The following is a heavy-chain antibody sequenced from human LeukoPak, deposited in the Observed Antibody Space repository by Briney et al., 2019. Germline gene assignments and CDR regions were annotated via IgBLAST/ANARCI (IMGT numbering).Heavy chain of an antibody. V-gene: IGHV3-7*01. Sequence: QPAGSLRLSCVDSGFTFSRYWMSWVRQAPGKGLEWVANIKQDGSEKYYVDSVKGRFTISRDNAKNSLYLQMNSLRAEDTAVYCCARDLAYYDFGYFDYWGQGTLVTVSS. CDR3: ARDLAYYDFGYFDY. J-gene: IGHJ4*02. CDR2: IKQDGSEK. CDR1: GFTFSRYW. D-gene: IGHD3-3*01.